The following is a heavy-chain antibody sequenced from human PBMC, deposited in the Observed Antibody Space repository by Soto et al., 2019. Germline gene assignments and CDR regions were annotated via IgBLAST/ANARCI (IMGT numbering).Heavy chain of an antibody. J-gene: IGHJ6*02. V-gene: IGHV1-18*01. CDR2: ISAYNGNT. CDR3: ATEGNWIPGQDYYCCSDLDV. D-gene: IGHD1-20*01. Sequence: ASVKVSCKASGYTFTSYGISWVRQAPGQGLEWMGWISAYNGNTNYAQKLQGRVTMITDTSTSTAYMELRSLRSDDKAVYYGATEGNWIPGQDYYCCSDLDVWGQGTMVTVSS. CDR1: GYTFTSYG.